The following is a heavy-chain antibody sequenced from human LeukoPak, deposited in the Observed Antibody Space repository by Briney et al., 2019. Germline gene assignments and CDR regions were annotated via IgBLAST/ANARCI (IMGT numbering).Heavy chain of an antibody. J-gene: IGHJ4*02. Sequence: PSVTLTLPCTVSGDSIRSSTYYCGWIRKPPGKGLEWIGSIYYSGRTYYNPSLKSRVTISVDTSNTQFSLKLSSVTAADTAVYYCAKLYSGTRSPDYWGQGALVTVSS. CDR1: GDSIRSSTYY. CDR2: IYYSGRT. V-gene: IGHV4-39*01. CDR3: AKLYSGTRSPDY. D-gene: IGHD3-10*01.